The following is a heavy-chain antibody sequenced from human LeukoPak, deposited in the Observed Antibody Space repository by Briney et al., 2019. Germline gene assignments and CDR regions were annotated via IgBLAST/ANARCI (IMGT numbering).Heavy chain of an antibody. D-gene: IGHD2-21*01. CDR2: IKRRTDRGTA. J-gene: IGHJ5*02. V-gene: IGHV3-15*01. CDR3: TTDSPIVVVPGTRIPP. CDR1: GVTFTFSDAW. Sequence: GGTLSLSCAVSGVTFTFSDAWMTRVRQAPGKGLEWVGGIKRRTDRGTANYATPVKGRFTISRDDSKKTLYLQMNSLKPEDTAVYYCTTDSPIVVVPGTRIPPWGQGTLVTVSS.